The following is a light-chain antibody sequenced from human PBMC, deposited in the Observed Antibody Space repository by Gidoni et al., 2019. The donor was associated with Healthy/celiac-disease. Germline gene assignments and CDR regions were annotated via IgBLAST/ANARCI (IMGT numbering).Light chain of an antibody. CDR1: QSISSY. Sequence: DIQMTQSPSSLSASVGDRVPITCRASQSISSYLNWYQQKPGKAPKLLIYAASSLQSGVPSRFSGSGSVTDFTLTISSLQPEDFATYYCQQSYSTPRTFGQGTKVEIK. CDR3: QQSYSTPRT. CDR2: AAS. V-gene: IGKV1-39*01. J-gene: IGKJ1*01.